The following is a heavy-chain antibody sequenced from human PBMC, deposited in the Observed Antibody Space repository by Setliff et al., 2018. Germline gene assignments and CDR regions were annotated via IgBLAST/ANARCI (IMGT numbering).Heavy chain of an antibody. CDR3: ARAPAHDYADYMFMTTMGYYFDY. CDR1: NFKGHG. J-gene: IGHJ4*02. D-gene: IGHD4-17*01. V-gene: IGHV3-20*04. Sequence: PGGSLRLSCADSNFKGHGINWVRQVPGKGLEWVATINWDGRTTAYRGSVRGRFTISRDNAKNSLYLQMNSLRAEDTAVYYCARAPAHDYADYMFMTTMGYYFDYWGQGTLVTVSS. CDR2: INWDGRTT.